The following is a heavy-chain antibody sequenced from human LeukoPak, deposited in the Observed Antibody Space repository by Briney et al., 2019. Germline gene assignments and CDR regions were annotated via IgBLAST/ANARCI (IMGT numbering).Heavy chain of an antibody. D-gene: IGHD6-19*01. V-gene: IGHV4-59*12. J-gene: IGHJ4*02. Sequence: PSETLSLTCTVSGGSISSYYWSWIRQPPGKGLEWIGSIYYSGSTYYNPSLKSRVTISVDTSKNQFSLKLSSVTAADTAVYYCARGGLSGGIGFDYWGQGTLVTVSS. CDR2: IYYSGST. CDR3: ARGGLSGGIGFDY. CDR1: GGSISSYY.